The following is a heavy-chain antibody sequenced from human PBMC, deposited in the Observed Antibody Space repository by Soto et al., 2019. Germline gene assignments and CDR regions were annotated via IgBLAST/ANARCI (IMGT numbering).Heavy chain of an antibody. CDR2: IIPIFGTA. D-gene: IGHD6-13*01. V-gene: IGHV1-69*06. J-gene: IGHJ4*02. CDR3: ASDWRSKDSSSWFLPDY. Sequence: QVHLVQSGAEVKKPGSSVKVSCKASGGTFSSYAISWVRQAPGQGLELMGGIIPIFGTANYAQKFQGRVTFTADKSSCTAYMEMSSLRSADTAVYYSASDWRSKDSSSWFLPDYWGQGTLVTVSS. CDR1: GGTFSSYA.